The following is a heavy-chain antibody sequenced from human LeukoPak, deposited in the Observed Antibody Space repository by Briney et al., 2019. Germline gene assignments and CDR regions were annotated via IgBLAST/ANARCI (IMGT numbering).Heavy chain of an antibody. Sequence: ASVKVSCKASGYTFTSYGISWVLQAPGQGLEWMGWISAYNGNTNYAQKIQGRVTMTTDTSTSTAYMELRSLRSDDTAVYYCARRGGKNYGDYFVYYYYMDVWGKGITVTVSS. J-gene: IGHJ6*03. CDR2: ISAYNGNT. D-gene: IGHD4-17*01. V-gene: IGHV1-18*01. CDR3: ARRGGKNYGDYFVYYYYMDV. CDR1: GYTFTSYG.